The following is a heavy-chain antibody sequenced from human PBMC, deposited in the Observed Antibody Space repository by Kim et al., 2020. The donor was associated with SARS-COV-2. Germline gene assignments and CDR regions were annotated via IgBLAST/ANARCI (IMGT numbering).Heavy chain of an antibody. Sequence: NSVKGRFTISRDNSKNTLYLQMNSLRAEDTAVYYCAKDALAYDILTGYTNWGQGTLVTVSS. CDR3: AKDALAYDILTGYTN. D-gene: IGHD3-9*01. J-gene: IGHJ4*02. V-gene: IGHV3-23*01.